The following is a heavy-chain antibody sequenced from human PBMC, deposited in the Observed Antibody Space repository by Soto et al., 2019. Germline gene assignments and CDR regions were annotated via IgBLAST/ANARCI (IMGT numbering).Heavy chain of an antibody. Sequence: GGSLRLSCAASGFTFSSYEMNWVRQAPGKGLEWVSYVSSSGSTIYYADSVKGRFTISRDNAKNSLYLQMNSLRAEDTAVYYCARVPPNYYDSSGYIDYWGQGTLVTVS. CDR2: VSSSGSTI. J-gene: IGHJ4*02. CDR1: GFTFSSYE. D-gene: IGHD3-22*01. V-gene: IGHV3-48*03. CDR3: ARVPPNYYDSSGYIDY.